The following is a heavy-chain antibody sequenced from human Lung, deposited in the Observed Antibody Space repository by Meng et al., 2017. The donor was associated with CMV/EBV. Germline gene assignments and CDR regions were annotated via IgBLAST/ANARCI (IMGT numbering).Heavy chain of an antibody. Sequence: GGSXRLXXAASGFTFSSYAMHWVRQAPGKGLEWVAVISYDGSNKYYADSVKGRFTISRDNSKNTLYLQMNSLRAEDTAVYYCARAQERYRVTMIVVVITEYYYGMDVXGQGXTVTVSS. CDR2: ISYDGSNK. V-gene: IGHV3-30-3*01. CDR3: ARAQERYRVTMIVVVITEYYYGMDV. CDR1: GFTFSSYA. D-gene: IGHD3-22*01. J-gene: IGHJ6*02.